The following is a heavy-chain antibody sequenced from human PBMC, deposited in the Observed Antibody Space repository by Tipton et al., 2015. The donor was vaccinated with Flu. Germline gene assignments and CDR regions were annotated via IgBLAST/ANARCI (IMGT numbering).Heavy chain of an antibody. CDR2: MDSSGST. CDR1: GGSISSYY. J-gene: IGHJ4*02. Sequence: LRLSCTVSGGSISSYYWSWIRQPAGRGLEWIGRMDSSGSTNYNPSLKSRVTMSVDTSKNQFSLKLSSVTAADTAVYYCARDIDLYTSGWTGGNWGQGALVTVSS. CDR3: ARDIDLYTSGWTGGN. V-gene: IGHV4-4*07. D-gene: IGHD6-19*01.